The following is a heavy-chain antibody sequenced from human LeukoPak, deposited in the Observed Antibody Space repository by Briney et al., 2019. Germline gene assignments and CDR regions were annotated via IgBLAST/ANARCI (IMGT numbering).Heavy chain of an antibody. Sequence: PGGSLRLSCAASGFTVSSNYMSWVRQAPGKGLEWVSLIYNGGSTKYADAVKGRFTISRDNSKNTLYLQMNSLRAEDTAVYYCATYSSSNGREFQYWGQGTLVTVSS. J-gene: IGHJ1*01. V-gene: IGHV3-66*01. CDR3: ATYSSSNGREFQY. CDR2: IYNGGST. D-gene: IGHD2-2*01. CDR1: GFTVSSNY.